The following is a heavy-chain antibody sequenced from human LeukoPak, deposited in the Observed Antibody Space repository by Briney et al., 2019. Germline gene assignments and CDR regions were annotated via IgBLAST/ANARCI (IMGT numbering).Heavy chain of an antibody. CDR3: ASSATAGGWYDY. CDR2: IYYSGRT. V-gene: IGHV4-59*01. D-gene: IGHD6-19*01. Sequence: GSLRLSCAASGFTFSSYAMSWVRQAPGKGLEWIGYIYYSGRTNYNPSLKSRVTISVDTSKNQFSLKLSSVTAADTAVYYCASSATAGGWYDYWGQGTLVTVSS. J-gene: IGHJ4*02. CDR1: GFTFSSYA.